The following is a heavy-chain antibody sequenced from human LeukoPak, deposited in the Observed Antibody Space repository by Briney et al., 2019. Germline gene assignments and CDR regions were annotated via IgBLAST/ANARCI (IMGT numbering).Heavy chain of an antibody. V-gene: IGHV3-74*01. CDR3: ARDASLYYVDH. Sequence: PGGPLRLSCAVSGFPFSSYWMNWVRQAPGRGLVWVSRINTDGSNTDYADSVKGRFTISRDNAKKTLYLEMNGLTAEDTAIYYCARDASLYYVDHWGQGTLVTVSS. J-gene: IGHJ4*02. CDR2: INTDGSNT. CDR1: GFPFSSYW.